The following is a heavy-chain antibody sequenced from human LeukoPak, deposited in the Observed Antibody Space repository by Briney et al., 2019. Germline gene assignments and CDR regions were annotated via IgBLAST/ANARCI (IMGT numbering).Heavy chain of an antibody. CDR3: AKERTLYYYYMDV. CDR2: IRYDGSNK. CDR1: GFTFSSYG. J-gene: IGHJ6*03. D-gene: IGHD2-2*01. Sequence: GGSLRLSCAASGFTFSSYGLHWVRQAPGKGLEWVAFIRYDGSNKYYADSVKGRFTISRDNSKNTLYLQMNSLRAEDTAVYYCAKERTLYYYYMDVWGKGTTVTVSS. V-gene: IGHV3-30*02.